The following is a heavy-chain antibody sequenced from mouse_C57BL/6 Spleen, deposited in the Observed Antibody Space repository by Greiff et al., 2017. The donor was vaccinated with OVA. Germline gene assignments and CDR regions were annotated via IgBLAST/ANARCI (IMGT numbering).Heavy chain of an antibody. Sequence: QVQLQQSGPELVKPGASVKISCKASGYAFSSSWMNWVKQRPGKGLEWIGRIYPGDGDTNYNGKFKGKATLTADKSSSTAYMQLSSLTSEDSAVYFCARGLLDYWGQGTTLTVSS. J-gene: IGHJ2*01. CDR2: IYPGDGDT. CDR1: GYAFSSSW. D-gene: IGHD2-10*01. CDR3: ARGLLDY. V-gene: IGHV1-82*01.